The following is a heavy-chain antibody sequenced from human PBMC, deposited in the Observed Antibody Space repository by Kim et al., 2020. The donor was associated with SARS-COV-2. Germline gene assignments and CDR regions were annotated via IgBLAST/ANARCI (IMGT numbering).Heavy chain of an antibody. CDR1: GFGFGTRI. V-gene: IGHV3-21*01. D-gene: IGHD2-2*01. Sequence: AASGFGFGTRIMNLVRQAPGKGLWCVSSIGGSTSYICYADSVKGRFTISRDNTKNSLYLQMNSLRAEDTAVYYCARGGYCTSTSCYFYY. CDR3: ARGGYCTSTSCYFYY. J-gene: IGHJ6*01. CDR2: IGGSTSYI.